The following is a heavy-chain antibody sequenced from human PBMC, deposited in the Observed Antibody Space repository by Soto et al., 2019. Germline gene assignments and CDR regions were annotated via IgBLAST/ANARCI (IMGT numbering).Heavy chain of an antibody. Sequence: SVKVSCKASGGTFSSYAISWVRQAPGQGLEWMGGIIPIFGTANYAQKFQGRVTITADESTSTAYMELSSLRSEDTAVYYCARSITGAVSYYYGMDVWGQGTTVTVSS. D-gene: IGHD1-20*01. J-gene: IGHJ6*02. V-gene: IGHV1-69*13. CDR3: ARSITGAVSYYYGMDV. CDR1: GGTFSSYA. CDR2: IIPIFGTA.